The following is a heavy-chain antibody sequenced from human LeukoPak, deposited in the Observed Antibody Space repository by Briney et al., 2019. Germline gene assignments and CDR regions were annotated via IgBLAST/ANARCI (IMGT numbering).Heavy chain of an antibody. CDR2: MYSSGST. D-gene: IGHD4-23*01. CDR1: GGSINSYY. V-gene: IGHV4-4*07. J-gene: IGHJ4*02. CDR3: ARGGKATVVTM. Sequence: PSETLSLTCTVSGGSINSYYWTWIRQSAGKGLEWIGRMYSSGSTNYNPSLKSRVSMSVDTSKNQFSVKLTSVTAADTAVYYCARGGKATVVTMWGQGILVTASS.